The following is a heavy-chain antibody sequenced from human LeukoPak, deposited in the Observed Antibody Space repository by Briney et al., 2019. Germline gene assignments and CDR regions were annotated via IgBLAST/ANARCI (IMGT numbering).Heavy chain of an antibody. D-gene: IGHD6-19*01. CDR3: ARSSGWYRGYFDY. J-gene: IGHJ4*02. V-gene: IGHV4-34*01. CDR1: GGSFSGYY. CDR2: INHSGST. Sequence: SETLSLTCAVYGGSFSGYYWSWIRRPPGKGLEWIGEINHSGSTNYNPSLKSRVTISVDTSKNQFSLKLSSVTAADTAVYYCARSSGWYRGYFDYWGQGTLVTVSS.